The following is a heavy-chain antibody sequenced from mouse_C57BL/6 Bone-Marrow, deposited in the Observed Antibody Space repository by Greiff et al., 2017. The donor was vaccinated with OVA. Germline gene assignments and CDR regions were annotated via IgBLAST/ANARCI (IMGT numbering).Heavy chain of an antibody. CDR3: ARWGYYGSSFFDY. V-gene: IGHV1-81*01. D-gene: IGHD1-1*01. CDR1: GYTFTSYG. CDR2: IYPRSGNT. J-gene: IGHJ2*01. Sequence: QVQLKESGAELARPGASVKLSCKASGYTFTSYGISWVKQRTGQGLEWIGEIYPRSGNTYYNEKFKGKATLTADKSSSTAYMELRSLTSEDSAVYFCARWGYYGSSFFDYWGQGTTLTVSS.